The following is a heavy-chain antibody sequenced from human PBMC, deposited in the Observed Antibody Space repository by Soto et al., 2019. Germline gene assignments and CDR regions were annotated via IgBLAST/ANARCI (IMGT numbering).Heavy chain of an antibody. J-gene: IGHJ6*02. CDR1: GFTFSSYS. CDR2: ISSSSSTI. D-gene: IGHD5-18*01. Sequence: EVQLVESGGGLVQPGGSLRLSCAASGFTFSSYSMNWVRQAPGKGLEWVSYISSSSSTIYYADSVKGRFTISRDNAKNSLYLQMNSLRDEDTAVYYCASRLEKYSYGPGGYYYYGMDVWGQGTTVTVSS. V-gene: IGHV3-48*02. CDR3: ASRLEKYSYGPGGYYYYGMDV.